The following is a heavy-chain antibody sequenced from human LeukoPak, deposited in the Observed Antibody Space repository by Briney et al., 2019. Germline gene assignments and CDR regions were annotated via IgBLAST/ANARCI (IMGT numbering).Heavy chain of an antibody. CDR2: ISWNSGSI. J-gene: IGHJ6*03. CDR3: AKDAKYYYYMDV. CDR1: GFTFDDYA. Sequence: GGSLRLSCAASGFTFDDYAMHWVRQAPGKGLEWVSGISWNSGSIGYADSVKGRFTISRDNAKDSLYLQMHSLRAEDTALYYCAKDAKYYYYMDVWGKGTTVTVSS. V-gene: IGHV3-9*01.